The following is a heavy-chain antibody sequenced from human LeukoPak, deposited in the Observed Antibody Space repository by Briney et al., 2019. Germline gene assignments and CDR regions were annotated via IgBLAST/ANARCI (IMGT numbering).Heavy chain of an antibody. CDR3: ARDLRGTMVFPRDTYFDY. CDR1: GYTFTGYY. CDR2: INPNSGGT. V-gene: IGHV1-2*02. D-gene: IGHD3-10*01. Sequence: ASVKVSCKASGYTFTGYYMHWVRQAPGQGLEWMGWINPNSGGTNYAQKFQGRVTMTRDTSISTAYMELSRLRSDDTAVYYCARDLRGTMVFPRDTYFDYWGQGTLVTVSS. J-gene: IGHJ4*02.